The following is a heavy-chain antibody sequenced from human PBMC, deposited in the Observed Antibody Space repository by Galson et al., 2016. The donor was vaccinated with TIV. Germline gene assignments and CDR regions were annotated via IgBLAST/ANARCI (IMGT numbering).Heavy chain of an antibody. D-gene: IGHD2-21*02. Sequence: SLRLSCAASGFTFNNYAMHWVRQAPGKGLEWVSGISGSGGITYIAESVKGRFAISRDNSRDTLYLQMNSLRAEDTALYYCAREVACGGACYYFDNWGQGTLVTVSS. CDR3: AREVACGGACYYFDN. J-gene: IGHJ4*02. CDR2: ISGSGGIT. CDR1: GFTFNNYA. V-gene: IGHV3-23*01.